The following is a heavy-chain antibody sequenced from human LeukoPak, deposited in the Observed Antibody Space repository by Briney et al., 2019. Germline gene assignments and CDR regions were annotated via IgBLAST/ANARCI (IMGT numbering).Heavy chain of an antibody. CDR1: GFTFSNYA. CDR2: ISSGSDRT. D-gene: IGHD3-3*01. J-gene: IGHJ4*02. V-gene: IGHV3-23*01. Sequence: HPGGSLRLSXAASGFTFSNYAMSWVGQAPGKGLEWVSAISSGSDRTNYGRSVKGRFTISRDNSKNTLYLQMNSLRADDTAVYYCAIDQAGYNFWSDSWGQGTLVTVSS. CDR3: AIDQAGYNFWSDS.